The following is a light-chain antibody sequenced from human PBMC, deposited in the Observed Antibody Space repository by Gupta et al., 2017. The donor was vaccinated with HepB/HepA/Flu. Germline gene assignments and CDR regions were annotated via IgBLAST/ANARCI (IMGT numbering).Light chain of an antibody. V-gene: IGKV3-20*01. J-gene: IGKJ1*01. CDR1: QSVSNNY. CDR3: QQFGSSLSWT. Sequence: EIVLPQSPGTLSLSPGERATLSCRASQSVSNNYLAWYQQKPGQAPRLLIYGASSRATGIPDRFSGSGSGTDFTLTISRLEPEDFAVYYCQQFGSSLSWTFGQGTKVEIK. CDR2: GAS.